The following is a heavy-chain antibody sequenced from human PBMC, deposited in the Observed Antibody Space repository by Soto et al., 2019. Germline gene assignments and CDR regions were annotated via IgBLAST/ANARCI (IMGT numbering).Heavy chain of an antibody. D-gene: IGHD2-15*01. CDR1: GGSISSGGYY. CDR3: ARGGCSGGSCYDYFDY. CDR2: IYYSGST. Sequence: PSETLSLTCTVSGGSISSGGYYWSWIRQHPGKGLEWIGYIYYSGSTYYNPSLKSQVTISVDTSKNQFSLKLSSVTAADTAVYYCARGGCSGGSCYDYFDYWGQGTLVTVSS. V-gene: IGHV4-31*01. J-gene: IGHJ4*02.